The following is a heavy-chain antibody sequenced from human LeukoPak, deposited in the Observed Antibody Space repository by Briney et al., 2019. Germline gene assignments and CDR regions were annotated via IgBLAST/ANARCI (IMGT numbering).Heavy chain of an antibody. Sequence: GESLKISCKGSGYSFSSYWIGWVRHMPGKGLEWMGIIYPGDSDTRYSPSFQGQVTISADKSISTAYLQWSSLKASDTAMYYCASSIITAGFDHWGQGTLVTVSS. CDR2: IYPGDSDT. CDR1: GYSFSSYW. D-gene: IGHD6-13*01. J-gene: IGHJ4*02. CDR3: ASSIITAGFDH. V-gene: IGHV5-51*01.